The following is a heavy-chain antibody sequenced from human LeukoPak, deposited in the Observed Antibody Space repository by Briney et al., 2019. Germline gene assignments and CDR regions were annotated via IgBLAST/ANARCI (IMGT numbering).Heavy chain of an antibody. CDR2: ISGNGDST. V-gene: IGHV3-23*01. J-gene: IGHJ4*02. CDR3: ARDSSSRGPYYFDY. CDR1: GFTFTSYA. D-gene: IGHD3-10*01. Sequence: GGSLRLSCAASGFTFTSYAMSWVRQAPGKGLEWVSGISGNGDSTYYADSVKGRFTISRDNAKNSLSLQMNSLRAEDTAVYYCARDSSSRGPYYFDYWGQGTLVTVSS.